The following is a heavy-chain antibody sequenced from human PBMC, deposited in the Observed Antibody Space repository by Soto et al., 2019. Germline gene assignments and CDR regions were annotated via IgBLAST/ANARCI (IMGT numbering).Heavy chain of an antibody. CDR3: ARSVAVPGAHIDY. Sequence: SETLSLTCSFSCGSISGSYWSWIRQSPGKGLEWLGYVYYTGSTNYSPSLRSRVSISVDTSKNEFSLRLSSVTAADTAVYFCARSVAVPGAHIDYWGQGTQVTVSS. V-gene: IGHV4-59*01. D-gene: IGHD6-19*01. J-gene: IGHJ4*02. CDR1: CGSISGSY. CDR2: VYYTGST.